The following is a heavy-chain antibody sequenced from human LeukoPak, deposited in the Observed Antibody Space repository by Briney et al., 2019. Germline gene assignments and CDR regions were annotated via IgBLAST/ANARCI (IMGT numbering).Heavy chain of an antibody. V-gene: IGHV3-15*01. Sequence: GGSLRLSCAASGLSFSNDWMSWVRQAPGKGLEWVGRIRTKIDGGTIDYAAPVKGRFTISRDDSRNMLYLQMRSLRTEDTAVYYCTTDHEWAGYFGSRKPYDYWGQGTLVTVSS. CDR2: IRTKIDGGTI. D-gene: IGHD1-26*01. CDR1: GLSFSNDW. J-gene: IGHJ4*02. CDR3: TTDHEWAGYFGSRKPYDY.